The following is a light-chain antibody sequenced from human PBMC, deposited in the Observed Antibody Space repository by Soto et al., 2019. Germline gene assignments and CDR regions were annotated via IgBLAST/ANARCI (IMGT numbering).Light chain of an antibody. Sequence: EIVLTQSPATLSLSPGERATLSCRASQSIGSYLAWYQQKPGQAPRLLIYDASNRATGIPARFSGSGSGTDFTLTISSLEPEDFAVYYCQQLSNWPWTFGQGTKVEIK. V-gene: IGKV3-11*01. J-gene: IGKJ1*01. CDR3: QQLSNWPWT. CDR1: QSIGSY. CDR2: DAS.